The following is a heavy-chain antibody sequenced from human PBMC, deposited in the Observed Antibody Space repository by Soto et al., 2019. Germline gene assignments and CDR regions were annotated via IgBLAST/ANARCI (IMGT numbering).Heavy chain of an antibody. Sequence: ASVKVSCKASGYTFTNYYMHWVRQAPGQGLEWMGWMNPRSGGTKYAQAFQDRVTMTRDASISTAYMEVTSLSHRDTAVYFCARSADSTSYPLDLWGPGTLVTVSS. CDR2: MNPRSGGT. D-gene: IGHD4-4*01. J-gene: IGHJ5*02. CDR1: GYTFTNYY. CDR3: ARSADSTSYPLDL. V-gene: IGHV1-2*02.